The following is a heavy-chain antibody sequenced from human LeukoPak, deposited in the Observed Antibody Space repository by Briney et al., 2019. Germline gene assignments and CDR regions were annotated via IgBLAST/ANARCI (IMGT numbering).Heavy chain of an antibody. CDR1: GGSISSYY. V-gene: IGHV4-59*08. D-gene: IGHD6-13*01. CDR3: ARRGTSWPNWYFAL. J-gene: IGHJ2*01. CDR2: IYRSGST. Sequence: SETLSLTCTVSGGSISSYYWSWIRQPPRTGLEWVGYIYRSGSTNSNPSLTSRVTISVDTSKTQYSLKLASVTAADAAVSYCARRGTSWPNWYFALCGRGTLVTVSS.